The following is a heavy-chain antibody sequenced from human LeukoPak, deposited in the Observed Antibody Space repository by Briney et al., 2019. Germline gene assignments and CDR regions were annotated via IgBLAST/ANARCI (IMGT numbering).Heavy chain of an antibody. CDR1: GFTFSSYD. CDR2: ISYDGSNK. Sequence: GGSLRLSCAASGFTFSSYDMHWVRQAPGKGLEWVAVISYDGSNKYYADSVKGRFTISRDNSKNTLYLQMNSLRAEDTAVYYCARDDYGDHYFDYWGQGTLVTVSS. V-gene: IGHV3-30-3*01. J-gene: IGHJ4*02. CDR3: ARDDYGDHYFDY. D-gene: IGHD4-17*01.